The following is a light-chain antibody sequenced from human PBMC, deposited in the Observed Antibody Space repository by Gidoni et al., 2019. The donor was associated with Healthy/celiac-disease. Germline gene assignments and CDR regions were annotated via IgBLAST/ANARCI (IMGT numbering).Light chain of an antibody. CDR1: HDISNY. CDR2: DAS. Sequence: DIQITHSPSSLSASVGDRVTITCQASHDISNYLNWYQQNPGKAPKLLIYDASNLETGVPSRFSGSGSGTDLTFTSSSLQPEDIATYYCQQYDNLPGYTFGQGTKLEIK. V-gene: IGKV1-33*01. J-gene: IGKJ2*01. CDR3: QQYDNLPGYT.